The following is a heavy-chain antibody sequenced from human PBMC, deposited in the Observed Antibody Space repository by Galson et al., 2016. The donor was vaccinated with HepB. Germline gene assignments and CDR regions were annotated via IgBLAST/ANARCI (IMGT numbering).Heavy chain of an antibody. D-gene: IGHD3-10*01. V-gene: IGHV1-24*01. CDR3: ATVGSYTTSSPYYYYYFGMDV. J-gene: IGHJ6*04. CDR2: FDPEDGET. Sequence: SVKVSCKVSGNSLAELFIHWVRLAPGKGLEWMGGFDPEDGETTYAQKFQGRVSMTEDTSTDTGYMELSSLRYDDTAMYYCATVGSYTTSSPYYYYYFGMDVWGKGTTVTVS. CDR1: GNSLAELF.